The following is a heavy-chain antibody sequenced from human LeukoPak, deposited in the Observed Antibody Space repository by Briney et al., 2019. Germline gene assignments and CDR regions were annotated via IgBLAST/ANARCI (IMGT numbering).Heavy chain of an antibody. CDR2: IRFDGSNK. J-gene: IGHJ6*03. V-gene: IGHV3-30*02. CDR1: GFIFSIYG. CDR3: AKGNCGGDCYTYYYFYTDV. Sequence: GGSLRLSCAASGFIFSIYGMYWVRQAPGKGLECVAFIRFDGSNKYYADSVKGRFTISRDNSKLYLQMNGLRAEDTAVYYCAKGNCGGDCYTYYYFYTDVWGKGTTVTVSS. D-gene: IGHD2-21*02.